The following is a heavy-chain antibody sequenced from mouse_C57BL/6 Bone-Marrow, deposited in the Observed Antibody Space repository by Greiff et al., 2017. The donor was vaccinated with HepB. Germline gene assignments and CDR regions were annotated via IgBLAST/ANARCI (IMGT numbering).Heavy chain of an antibody. CDR3: ARIAPLETTWFAY. CDR2: IWWDDDK. Sequence: QVTLKVSGPGILQPSQSLSLTCSFSGFSLSTFGMGVGWLRQPSGKGLEWLAHIWWDDDKYYNPALKSRLTISKDTSKNPVFLKIANVDTADTATYYCARIAPLETTWFAYWGQGTLVTVSA. CDR1: GFSLSTFGMG. J-gene: IGHJ3*01. V-gene: IGHV8-8*01.